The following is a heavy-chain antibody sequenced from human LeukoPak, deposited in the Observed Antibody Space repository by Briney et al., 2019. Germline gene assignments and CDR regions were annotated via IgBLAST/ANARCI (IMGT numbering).Heavy chain of an antibody. CDR1: GFTFSSYA. Sequence: GGSLRLSCAASGFTFSSYAMNWVRQAPGKGLEWVSSISSSSSYIYYADSVKGRFTITRDNAKNSLYLQMNSLRAEDTAVYYCARDREVAVAGTGFDYWGQGTLVTVSS. CDR2: ISSSSSYI. J-gene: IGHJ4*02. D-gene: IGHD6-19*01. CDR3: ARDREVAVAGTGFDY. V-gene: IGHV3-21*01.